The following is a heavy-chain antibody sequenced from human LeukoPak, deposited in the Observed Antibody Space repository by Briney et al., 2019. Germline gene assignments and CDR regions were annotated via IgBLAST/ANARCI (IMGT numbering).Heavy chain of an antibody. Sequence: GRSLRLSCAAPGFTFSSYAMHWVRQAPGKGLEWVAVISYDGSNKYYADSVKGRFTISRDNSKNTLYLQMNSLRAEDTAVYYCAKADSDYWGQGTLVTVSS. J-gene: IGHJ4*02. V-gene: IGHV3-30*04. D-gene: IGHD2-15*01. CDR3: AKADSDY. CDR1: GFTFSSYA. CDR2: ISYDGSNK.